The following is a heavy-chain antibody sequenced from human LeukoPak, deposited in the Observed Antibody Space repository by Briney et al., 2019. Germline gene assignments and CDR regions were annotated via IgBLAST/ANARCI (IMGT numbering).Heavy chain of an antibody. Sequence: GESLKISCQGSGYSFTNYWIGWVRQTPGKGLEWMGLIYPGDSDTRYSPSFQGQVTISADKSISTAYLQWSSLKASDTAMYYCARHFRDNSVYHRSLDNWGQGSLVTVSS. J-gene: IGHJ4*02. D-gene: IGHD5/OR15-5a*01. CDR1: GYSFTNYW. V-gene: IGHV5-51*01. CDR3: ARHFRDNSVYHRSLDN. CDR2: IYPGDSDT.